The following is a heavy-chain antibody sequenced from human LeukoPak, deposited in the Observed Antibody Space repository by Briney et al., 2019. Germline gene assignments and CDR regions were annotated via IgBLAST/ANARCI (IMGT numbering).Heavy chain of an antibody. J-gene: IGHJ4*02. D-gene: IGHD2-8*01. Sequence: GRSLRLSCAASGFTFSSSAMSWVRQAPGKGLEWVSAISNNGGYTYYADSVQGRFTISRDNSKNTLYLQMNSLRAEDTAVYYCAKSPVLMVYASDFDYWGQGTLVTVSS. CDR1: GFTFSSSA. V-gene: IGHV3-23*01. CDR2: ISNNGGYT. CDR3: AKSPVLMVYASDFDY.